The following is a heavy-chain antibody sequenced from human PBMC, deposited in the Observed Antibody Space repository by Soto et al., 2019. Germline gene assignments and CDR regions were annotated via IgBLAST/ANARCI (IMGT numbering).Heavy chain of an antibody. V-gene: IGHV3-15*01. D-gene: IGHD1-26*01. CDR2: IDGGKT. CDR1: GFTFNNAR. J-gene: IGHJ4*02. CDR3: TTNAAAKVGTLSY. Sequence: PGVSLRLSWAASGFTFNNARMSWVRQAPGKGLDWVGRIDGGKTDFAAPVEGRFTFSRDDSRNTLFLQMNSLKTEDTGVYYCTTNAAAKVGTLSYWGQGTLVTVSS.